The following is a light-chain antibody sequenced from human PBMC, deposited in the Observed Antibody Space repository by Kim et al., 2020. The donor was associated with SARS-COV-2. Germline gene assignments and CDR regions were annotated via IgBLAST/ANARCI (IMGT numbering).Light chain of an antibody. CDR3: QSYDSSLRDYV. V-gene: IGLV1-40*01. CDR2: GNS. Sequence: RVNISCTGSSSNIGAGYDVHWYQQLPGTAPKLLIYGNSKRPSGVPDRFSGSKSGTSASLAITGLQAEDEADYYCQSYDSSLRDYVFGTGTKVTVL. J-gene: IGLJ1*01. CDR1: SSNIGAGYD.